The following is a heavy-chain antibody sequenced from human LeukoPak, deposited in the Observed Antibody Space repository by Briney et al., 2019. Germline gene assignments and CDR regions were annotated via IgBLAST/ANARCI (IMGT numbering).Heavy chain of an antibody. CDR1: GGSFSGYY. CDR3: ARGDSLLDY. CDR2: IYYSGST. Sequence: PSETLSLTCAVYGGSFSGYYWSWIRQPPGKGLEWIGYIYYSGSTNYNPSLKSRVTISVDTSKNQFSLKLSSVTAADTAVYYCARGDSLLDYWGQGTLVTVSS. V-gene: IGHV4-59*01. D-gene: IGHD5-18*01. J-gene: IGHJ4*02.